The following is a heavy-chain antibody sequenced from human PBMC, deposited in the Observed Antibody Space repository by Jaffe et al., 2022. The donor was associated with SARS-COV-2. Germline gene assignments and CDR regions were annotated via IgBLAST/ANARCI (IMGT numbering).Heavy chain of an antibody. J-gene: IGHJ5*02. V-gene: IGHV4-34*01. CDR2: INHSGST. CDR1: GGSFSGYY. D-gene: IGHD2-2*02. Sequence: QVQLQQWGAGLLKPSETLSLTCAVYGGSFSGYYWSWIRQPPGKGLEWIGEINHSGSTNYNPSLKSRVTISVDTSKNQFSLKLSSVTAADTAVYYCARGVGVWLVVVPAAIWFDPWGQGTLVTVSS. CDR3: ARGVGVWLVVVPAAIWFDP.